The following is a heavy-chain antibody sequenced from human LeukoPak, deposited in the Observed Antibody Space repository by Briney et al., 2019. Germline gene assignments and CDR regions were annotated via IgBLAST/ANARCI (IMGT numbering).Heavy chain of an antibody. J-gene: IGHJ6*02. CDR1: GFTFSRYW. Sequence: GGSLRLSCVGSGFTFSRYWLNWARQAPGKGLEWVASINHNGNVNYYVDSVKGRFTISRDNAKNSLYLQMSNLRAEDTAVYFCARGGGLDVWGQGATVTVSS. CDR2: INHNGNVN. D-gene: IGHD3-16*01. CDR3: ARGGGLDV. V-gene: IGHV3-7*03.